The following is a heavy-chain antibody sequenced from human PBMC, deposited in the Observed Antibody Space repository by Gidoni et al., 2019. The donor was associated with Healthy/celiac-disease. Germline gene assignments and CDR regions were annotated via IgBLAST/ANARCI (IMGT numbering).Heavy chain of an antibody. CDR3: ARGQLRVGAPLDY. D-gene: IGHD1-26*01. CDR2: INHSGRT. V-gene: IGHV4-34*01. J-gene: IGHJ4*02. Sequence: QVQLQQWRAGLLTHSATLSLTCAVYGRSFSGYYWSWIRQPPGEVLEWNGEINHSGRTNYNPSLKSRVTISVDTSKNRFSLKLSSVTAADTAVYYCARGQLRVGAPLDYWGQGTLVTVSS. CDR1: GRSFSGYY.